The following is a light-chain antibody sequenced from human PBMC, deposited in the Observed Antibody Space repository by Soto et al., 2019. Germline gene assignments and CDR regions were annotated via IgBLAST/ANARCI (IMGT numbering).Light chain of an antibody. J-gene: IGLJ3*02. CDR1: SSNIGNNY. CDR3: AGWDAGLGGLV. V-gene: IGLV1-47*02. Sequence: QSVLTQPPSASGTPGQRVTISCSGSSSNIGNNYVFWYQQFPGTAPKVIIYSDKQRPSGVPDRFSGSKSGTSASLAISGLLSEDEADYYCAGWDAGLGGLVFGGGTKVTVL. CDR2: SDK.